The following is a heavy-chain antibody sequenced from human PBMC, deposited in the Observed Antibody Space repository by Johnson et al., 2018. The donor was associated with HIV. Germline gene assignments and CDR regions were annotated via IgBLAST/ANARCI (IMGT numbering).Heavy chain of an antibody. J-gene: IGHJ3*02. D-gene: IGHD3-3*01. Sequence: VQLVESGGGVVRPGGSLRLSCAASGFTFDDYGMSWVRQAPGKGPEWVTGINWNGGSTGYADSVKGRFTISSDNAKNSLYLHMNGLRAEDTALYCCARDGRRFYYNFWSASDTFDIWGQGTKVTISS. CDR1: GFTFDDYG. CDR3: ARDGRRFYYNFWSASDTFDI. V-gene: IGHV3-20*04. CDR2: INWNGGST.